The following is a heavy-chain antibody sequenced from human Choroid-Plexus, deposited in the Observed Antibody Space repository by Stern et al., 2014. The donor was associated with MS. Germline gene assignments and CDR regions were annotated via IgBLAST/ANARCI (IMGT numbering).Heavy chain of an antibody. Sequence: VHLVESGGGVVQPGRPLRLSCVASGFTLGSCAMHWVRQAPGKGLEWVAGVSYDGSNKYYADSVKGRFTISRDNSQNTLYMQMSSLRPEDTAVYYCAKDRQYLTYFFDHLGQGSLVTVSS. CDR2: VSYDGSNK. V-gene: IGHV3-30*18. CDR3: AKDRQYLTYFFDH. J-gene: IGHJ5*02. CDR1: GFTLGSCA. D-gene: IGHD2/OR15-2a*01.